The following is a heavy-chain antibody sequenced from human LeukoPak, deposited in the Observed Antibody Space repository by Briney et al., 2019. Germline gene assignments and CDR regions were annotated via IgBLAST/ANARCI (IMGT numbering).Heavy chain of an antibody. CDR2: ISSSSSYI. Sequence: PGGSLRLSCAASGFTFSSYSMNWVRQAPGKGLEWVSSISSSSSYIYYADSVKGRFTISRDNAKNSLYLQMNSLRAEDTAVYYCARDIRHPSYCFDYWGQGTLVTVSS. CDR3: ARDIRHPSYCFDY. J-gene: IGHJ4*02. V-gene: IGHV3-21*01. D-gene: IGHD2-2*02. CDR1: GFTFSSYS.